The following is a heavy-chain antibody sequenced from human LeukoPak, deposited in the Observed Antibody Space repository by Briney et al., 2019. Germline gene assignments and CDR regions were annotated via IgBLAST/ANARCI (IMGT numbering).Heavy chain of an antibody. CDR3: APQTMILVL. CDR2: IKEDGSTT. D-gene: IGHD3-22*01. Sequence: PGGSLRLSCVASGFTFSTRWVSWVRQAPGKGLEWVANIKEDGSTTDYVDSVKGRFTISRDNAKNSVFLQMNSLRAEDTAVYYCAPQTMILVLGGKGTLVTVSS. J-gene: IGHJ4*02. V-gene: IGHV3-7*01. CDR1: GFTFSTRW.